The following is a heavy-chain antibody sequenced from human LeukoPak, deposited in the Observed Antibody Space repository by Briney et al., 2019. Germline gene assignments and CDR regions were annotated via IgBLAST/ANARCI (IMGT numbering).Heavy chain of an antibody. CDR3: ARKHSGSYLGYFDY. J-gene: IGHJ4*02. D-gene: IGHD1-26*01. V-gene: IGHV3-20*04. CDR2: INWNGGST. Sequence: GGSLRLSCAASGFTFDDYGMSWVRQAPGKGLEWVSGINWNGGSTGYADSVKGRLTISRDNAKNSLYLQMNSLRAEDTALYYCARKHSGSYLGYFDYWGQGTLVTVSS. CDR1: GFTFDDYG.